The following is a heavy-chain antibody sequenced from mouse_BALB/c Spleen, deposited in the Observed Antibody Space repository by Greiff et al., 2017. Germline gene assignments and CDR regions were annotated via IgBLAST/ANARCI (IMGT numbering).Heavy chain of an antibody. Sequence: DVKLQESGPSLVKPSQTLSLTCSVTGDSITSGYWNWVRKFPGNKLEYMGYISYSGSTYYNPSLKSRISITRDTSKNQYYLQLNSVTTEDTATYYCARSYGYDRSYYFDYWGQGTTLTVSS. CDR1: GDSITSGY. D-gene: IGHD2-2*01. CDR3: ARSYGYDRSYYFDY. CDR2: ISYSGST. V-gene: IGHV3-8*02. J-gene: IGHJ2*01.